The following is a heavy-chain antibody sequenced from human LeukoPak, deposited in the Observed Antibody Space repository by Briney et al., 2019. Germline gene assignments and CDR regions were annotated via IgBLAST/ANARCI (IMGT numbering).Heavy chain of an antibody. J-gene: IGHJ4*02. CDR3: ARVPYCSSTSCPPADY. Sequence: ASVKVSCKASGYTFTSYGISWVRQAPGQGLEWMGWISAYNGNTNYAQKLQGRVTMTTDTSTSTAYMELRSLRSDDTAVYYCARVPYCSSTSCPPADYWGQGTLVTVSS. V-gene: IGHV1-18*04. CDR1: GYTFTSYG. CDR2: ISAYNGNT. D-gene: IGHD2-2*01.